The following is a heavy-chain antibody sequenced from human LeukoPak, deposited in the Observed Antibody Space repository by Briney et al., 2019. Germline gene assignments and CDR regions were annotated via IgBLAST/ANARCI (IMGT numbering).Heavy chain of an antibody. CDR1: GFTFSSFG. CDR2: IGGSGGGT. D-gene: IGHD1-1*01. CDR3: AKDRQHGC. V-gene: IGHV3-23*01. J-gene: IGHJ4*02. Sequence: PGRSLRLSCAASGFTFSSFGMNWVRQAPGKGLEWVSTIGGSGGGTYYVDSVKGRFTISRDNSKNTLYLQMNSLRAEDTAVYYCAKDRQHGCWGQGTLVTVSS.